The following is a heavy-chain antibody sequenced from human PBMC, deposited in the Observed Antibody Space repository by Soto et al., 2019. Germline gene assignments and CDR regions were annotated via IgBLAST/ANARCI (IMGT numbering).Heavy chain of an antibody. CDR3: ARAPTYYDFWSGFTWYFDL. V-gene: IGHV1-2*04. Sequence: QVQLVQSGAEVKKPGASVKVSCKASGYTFTGYYMHWVRQAPGQGLEWMGWINPNSGGTKYAQKFQGWVTMTRDTSISTAYMELSRLRSDDTAVYYCARAPTYYDFWSGFTWYFDLWGRGTLVTVSS. D-gene: IGHD3-3*01. CDR1: GYTFTGYY. CDR2: INPNSGGT. J-gene: IGHJ2*01.